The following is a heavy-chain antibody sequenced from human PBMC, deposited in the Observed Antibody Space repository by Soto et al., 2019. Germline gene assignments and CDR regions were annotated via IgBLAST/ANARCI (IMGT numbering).Heavy chain of an antibody. V-gene: IGHV1-18*04. J-gene: IGHJ4*02. CDR1: GYDFSSSG. CDR3: VRDPQRNDY. D-gene: IGHD2-2*01. CDR2: ISASTGNR. Sequence: QVQLVQSGAEVKKPGASVKVSCKASGYDFSSSGISRVRQAPGQGLEWMGWISASTGNRDYAQQFKGRVPMTSDTFRTSADMELGSVRSDDTAVFYCVRDPQRNDYWGQGTLVNVSS.